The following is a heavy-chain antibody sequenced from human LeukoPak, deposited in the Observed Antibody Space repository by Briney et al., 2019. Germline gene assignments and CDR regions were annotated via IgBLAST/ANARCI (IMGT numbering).Heavy chain of an antibody. CDR3: ARMTTVTYFDY. CDR2: ISYDGSNK. V-gene: IGHV3-30*04. CDR1: GFTFSSYA. Sequence: GGSLRLSCAASGFTFSSYAMHWVRQAPGKGLEWVAVISYDGSNKYYADSVKGRFTISRDNSKNTLYLQMNSLRAEDTAVYYCARMTTVTYFDYWGQGTLVTDSS. J-gene: IGHJ4*02. D-gene: IGHD4-17*01.